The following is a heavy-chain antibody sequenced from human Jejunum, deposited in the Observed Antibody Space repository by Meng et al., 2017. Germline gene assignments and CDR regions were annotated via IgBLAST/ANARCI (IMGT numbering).Heavy chain of an antibody. V-gene: IGHV7-4-1*02. CDR3: ARPGPEVTGGRYHFDS. CDR1: GYNFTSYV. Sequence: ASVKVSCKASGYNFTSYVINWVRQAPGQGLEWMGWINTDTRNPTYAQGFTGRFVFSLDTSVSTAYLQINSLEAEDTAMYFCARPGPEVTGGRYHFDSWGQGTLVTVSS. CDR2: INTDTRNP. J-gene: IGHJ4*02. D-gene: IGHD6-19*01.